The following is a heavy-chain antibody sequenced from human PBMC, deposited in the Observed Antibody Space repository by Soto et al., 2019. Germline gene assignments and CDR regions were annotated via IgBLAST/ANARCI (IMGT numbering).Heavy chain of an antibody. J-gene: IGHJ4*02. CDR1: GFTFSSYI. CDR2: ISSSGGSV. Sequence: DVQLVESGGGLVKPGGSLRLSCAASGFTFSSYIMNWVRQAPGKRLEWVSSISSSGGSVSYAESVKGRFTISRDNAKNSLYLQMDSLRAEDTAVYYCARGRSINTNMDYWGQGTLVTVSS. CDR3: ARGRSINTNMDY. D-gene: IGHD2-2*01. V-gene: IGHV3-21*01.